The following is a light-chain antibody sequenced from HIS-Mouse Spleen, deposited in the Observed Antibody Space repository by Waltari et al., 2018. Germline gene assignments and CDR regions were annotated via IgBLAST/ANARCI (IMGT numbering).Light chain of an antibody. CDR1: RPHIGSNY. V-gene: IGLV1-47*01. CDR3: AAWDDSLSGPV. CDR2: RNN. J-gene: IGLJ3*02. Sequence: QSVLTQPPSASGTPGQGVTTSVSGRRPHIGSNYVNWYPQLPGTAPKLLIYRNNQRPSGVPDRFSGSKSGTSASLAISGLRSEDEADYYCAAWDDSLSGPVFGGGTKLTVL.